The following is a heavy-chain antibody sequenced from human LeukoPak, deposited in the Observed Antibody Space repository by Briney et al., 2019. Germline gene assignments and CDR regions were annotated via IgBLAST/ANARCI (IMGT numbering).Heavy chain of an antibody. V-gene: IGHV1-46*03. CDR2: FYPSAGTS. D-gene: IGHD2-21*01. CDR3: VRELRGGYFDF. CDR1: GYTFTDYY. J-gene: IGHJ4*02. Sequence: ASVKLSCLASGYTFTDYYRHWVRQAPGRGPEYVGVFYPSAGTSHSPQRFRDRATLTSDTPASTVYVVAGSLTAKETPIYYCVRELRGGYFDFWGQGTLVSVSS.